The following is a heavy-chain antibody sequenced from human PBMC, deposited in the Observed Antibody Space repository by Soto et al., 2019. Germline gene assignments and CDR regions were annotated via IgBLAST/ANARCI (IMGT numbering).Heavy chain of an antibody. Sequence: QVQLVQSGAEVKKPGSSVKVSCKASGGNFSSYAISWVRQAPGQGLEWMGGIIPIFGTANYAQKFQGRVTITADESTSTAYMELSSLRSEDTAVYYCARAHDYGDNYYYYGMDVWGQGTTVTVSS. D-gene: IGHD4-17*01. V-gene: IGHV1-69*01. CDR3: ARAHDYGDNYYYYGMDV. J-gene: IGHJ6*02. CDR1: GGNFSSYA. CDR2: IIPIFGTA.